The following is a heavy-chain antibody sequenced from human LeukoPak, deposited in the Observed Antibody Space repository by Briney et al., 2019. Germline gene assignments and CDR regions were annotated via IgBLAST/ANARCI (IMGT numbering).Heavy chain of an antibody. CDR3: ARGVDCSGGSCQTTYYFDY. CDR2: INHSGST. J-gene: IGHJ4*02. CDR1: GGSFSGCY. D-gene: IGHD2-15*01. Sequence: PSETLSLTCAVYGGSFSGCYWSWIRQPPGKGLEWIGEINHSGSTNYNPSLKSRVTISVDTSKNQFSLKLSSVTAADTAVYYCARGVDCSGGSCQTTYYFDYWGQGTLVTVSS. V-gene: IGHV4-34*01.